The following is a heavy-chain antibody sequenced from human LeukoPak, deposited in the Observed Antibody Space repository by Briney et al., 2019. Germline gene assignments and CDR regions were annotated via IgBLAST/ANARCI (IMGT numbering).Heavy chain of an antibody. Sequence: PSETLSLTCTVSGGSISSYYWSWIRQPPGKGLEWIGYIYYSGSTNYNPSLKSRVTISVDTSKNQFSLKLSSVTAADTAVYYCARHAYSSSWIDYYYYGMDVWGQGTTVTVSS. CDR3: ARHAYSSSWIDYYYYGMDV. V-gene: IGHV4-59*08. J-gene: IGHJ6*02. CDR1: GGSISSYY. D-gene: IGHD6-13*01. CDR2: IYYSGST.